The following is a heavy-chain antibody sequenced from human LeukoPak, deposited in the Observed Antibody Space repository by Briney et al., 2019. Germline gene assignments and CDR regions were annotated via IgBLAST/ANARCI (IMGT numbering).Heavy chain of an antibody. CDR1: GGSISSSSYY. D-gene: IGHD7-27*01. J-gene: IGHJ6*03. V-gene: IGHV4-39*07. Sequence: SETLSLTCTVSGGSISSSSYYWGWIRQPPGKGLEWIGSIYSSGTTNYNPSLKSRLTISLDTSKNQFSLKLTSMTAADTAVYYCARLTGRFYYYYYYMDVWGKGTTVTVSS. CDR2: IYSSGTT. CDR3: ARLTGRFYYYYYYMDV.